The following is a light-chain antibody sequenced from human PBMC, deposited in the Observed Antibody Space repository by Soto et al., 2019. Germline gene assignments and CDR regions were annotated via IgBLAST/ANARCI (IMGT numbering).Light chain of an antibody. CDR1: QSVTRK. Sequence: LMTQSPATLSLSPGDRATLSCRASQSVTRKLAWYQQTPGQAPRLLIYGASIRATGIPARFSGSGSGTEFILTISSLQSEDFAVYYCQQYNDWPSITFGQGTRLEIK. CDR2: GAS. J-gene: IGKJ5*01. V-gene: IGKV3-15*01. CDR3: QQYNDWPSIT.